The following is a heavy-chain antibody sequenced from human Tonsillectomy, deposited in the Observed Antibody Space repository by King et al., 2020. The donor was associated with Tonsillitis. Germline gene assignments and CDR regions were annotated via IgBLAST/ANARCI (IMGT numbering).Heavy chain of an antibody. Sequence: VQLVESGGGLVQPGGSLRLSCAASGFTFSGYNMNWVRQAPGKGLEWVSYISISSSIMYYSYSVKGRFTIPRDNSKNSLYLQMNSLRAEYTAIYYCARLADSASPFDCWGQGTLVTVSS. V-gene: IGHV3-48*01. D-gene: IGHD6-25*01. CDR3: ARLADSASPFDC. J-gene: IGHJ4*02. CDR1: GFTFSGYN. CDR2: ISISSSIM.